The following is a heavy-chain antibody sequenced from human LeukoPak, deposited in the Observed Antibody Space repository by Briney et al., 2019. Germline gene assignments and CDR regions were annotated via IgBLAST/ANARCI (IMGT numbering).Heavy chain of an antibody. D-gene: IGHD6-19*01. CDR2: IYYSGST. CDR3: ARTRPIAVAGTGGTRWFDP. CDR1: GGSISSYY. V-gene: IGHV4-59*01. Sequence: SETLSLTCTVSGGSISSYYWSWIRQPPGKGLEWIGYIYYSGSTNYNPSLKSRVTISVDTSKNQFSLKLSSVTAADTAVYYCARTRPIAVAGTGGTRWFDPWGQGTLVTVSS. J-gene: IGHJ5*02.